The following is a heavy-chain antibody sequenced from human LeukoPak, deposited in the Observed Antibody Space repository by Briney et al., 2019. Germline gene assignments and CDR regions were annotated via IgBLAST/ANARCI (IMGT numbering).Heavy chain of an antibody. CDR3: ATRALDGVPAARYYYYYMDV. J-gene: IGHJ6*03. D-gene: IGHD2-2*01. CDR1: GYTLTELS. Sequence: ASVKVSCKVSGYTLTELSMHWVRQAPGKGLEWMGGFDPEDGETIYAQKFQGRVTMTEDTSTDTAYMELSSLRSEDTAVYYCATRALDGVPAARYYYYYMDVWGKGTTVTVSS. CDR2: FDPEDGET. V-gene: IGHV1-24*01.